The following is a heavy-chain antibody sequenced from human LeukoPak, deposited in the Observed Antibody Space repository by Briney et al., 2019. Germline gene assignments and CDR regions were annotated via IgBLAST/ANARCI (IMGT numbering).Heavy chain of an antibody. J-gene: IGHJ5*02. CDR3: ARHPTALVSYGFDP. CDR1: GGSLSNYY. CDR2: IYYSGRT. D-gene: IGHD5-18*01. Sequence: SETLSLTCTVSGGSLSNYYWSWVRQPPGKGLEWMGYIYYSGRTNYNPPLKSRVTISVDTSKNQFSLKLSSVTAADTAVYYYARHPTALVSYGFDPWGQGALVTVAS. V-gene: IGHV4-59*08.